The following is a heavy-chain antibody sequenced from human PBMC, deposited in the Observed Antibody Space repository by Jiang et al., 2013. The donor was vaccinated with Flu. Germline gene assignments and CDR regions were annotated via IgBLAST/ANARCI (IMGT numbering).Heavy chain of an antibody. J-gene: IGHJ5*01. Sequence: VQLVESGAEVKKPGASVKVSCKASGYTFTGYYMHWVRQAPGQGLEWMGWINPNSGGTNYAQKFQGRVTMTRDTSISTAYMELSRLKSDDTAVYYCARTDFWSTYSPYNWFDFWGQGTLVTVSS. CDR1: GYTFTGYY. CDR3: ARTDFWSTYSPYNWFDF. D-gene: IGHD3-3*01. V-gene: IGHV1-2*02. CDR2: INPNSGGT.